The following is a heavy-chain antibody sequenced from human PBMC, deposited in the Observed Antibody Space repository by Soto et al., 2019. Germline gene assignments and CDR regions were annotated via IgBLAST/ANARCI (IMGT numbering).Heavy chain of an antibody. CDR3: ARDSSGYSRSWYALCSNWFDP. D-gene: IGHD6-13*01. Sequence: SETLSLTCTVSGGSISSYYWSWIRQPAGKGLEWIGRIHTSGSTNYNPSLKSRVTMSVDTSKNQFSLKLSSVTAADTSVYYCARDSSGYSRSWYALCSNWFDPWGRGTLVAVSS. CDR1: GGSISSYY. J-gene: IGHJ5*02. V-gene: IGHV4-4*07. CDR2: IHTSGST.